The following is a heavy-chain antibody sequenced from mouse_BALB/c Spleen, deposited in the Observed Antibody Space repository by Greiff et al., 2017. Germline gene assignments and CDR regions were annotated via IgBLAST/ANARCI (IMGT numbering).Heavy chain of an antibody. J-gene: IGHJ2*01. D-gene: IGHD2-4*01. CDR2: IYPSDSYT. Sequence: QVQLKESGAELVRPGASVKLSCKASGYTFTSYWINWVKQRPGQGLEWIGNIYPSDSYTNYNQKFKDKATLTVDKSSSTAYMQLSSPTSEDSAVYYCTRGGITNYFDYWGQGTTLTVSS. V-gene: IGHV1-69*02. CDR3: TRGGITNYFDY. CDR1: GYTFTSYW.